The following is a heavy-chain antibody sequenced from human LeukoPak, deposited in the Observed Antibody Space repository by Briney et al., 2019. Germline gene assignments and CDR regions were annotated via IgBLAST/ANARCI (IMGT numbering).Heavy chain of an antibody. CDR1: GFTFDDYT. J-gene: IGHJ3*02. CDR3: AKEDYGLGAFDI. V-gene: IGHV3-43*01. D-gene: IGHD4-17*01. CDR2: ISWDGGST. Sequence: GGSLRLSCAASGFTFDDYTMHWVRQAPGKGLEWVSLISWDGGSTYYADSVKGRFTISRDNSKNSLYLQMNSLRTEDTALYYCAKEDYGLGAFDIWGQGTMVTVSS.